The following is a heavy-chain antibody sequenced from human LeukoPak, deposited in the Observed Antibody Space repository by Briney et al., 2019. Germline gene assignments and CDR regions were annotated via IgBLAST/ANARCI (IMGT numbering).Heavy chain of an antibody. Sequence: ASVKVSCKASGYTFTSYAVHWVRQAPGQRLEWMGWINAGNGNTKYSQKFQGRVTITRDTSASTAYMELSSLRSEDTAVYYCARDPEPKYYYDSSGYSHWGQGTLVTVSS. CDR3: ARDPEPKYYYDSSGYSH. CDR1: GYTFTSYA. CDR2: INAGNGNT. J-gene: IGHJ4*02. D-gene: IGHD3-22*01. V-gene: IGHV1-3*01.